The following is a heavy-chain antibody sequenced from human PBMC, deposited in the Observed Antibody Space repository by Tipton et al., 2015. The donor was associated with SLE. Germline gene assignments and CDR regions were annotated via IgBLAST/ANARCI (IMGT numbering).Heavy chain of an antibody. V-gene: IGHV3-9*01. J-gene: IGHJ5*02. Sequence: RSLRLSCAASGFTFDDYAMHWVRQVPGKGLEWVSGLSWNSGTIGYADSVKGRFTISRDNAKKSLYLQMNSLSAEDTAVYYCARGDVTIFGVVITTAPFDPWGQGTLVTVSS. D-gene: IGHD3-3*01. CDR1: GFTFDDYA. CDR3: ARGDVTIFGVVITTAPFDP. CDR2: LSWNSGTI.